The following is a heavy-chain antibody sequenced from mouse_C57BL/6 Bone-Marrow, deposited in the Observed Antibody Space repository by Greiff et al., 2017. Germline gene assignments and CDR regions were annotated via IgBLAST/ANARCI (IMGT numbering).Heavy chain of an antibody. CDR3: TGSNYAWFAY. V-gene: IGHV14-4*01. CDR2: IDPENGDT. CDR1: GFNIKDDY. J-gene: IGHJ3*01. D-gene: IGHD2-5*01. Sequence: VQLQQSGAELVRPGASVKLSCTASGFNIKDDYMHWVKQRPEQGLEWIGWIDPENGDTEYASKFQGKATITADTSSNTAYLQLSSLTSEDTAGYYCTGSNYAWFAYWGQGTLVTVSA.